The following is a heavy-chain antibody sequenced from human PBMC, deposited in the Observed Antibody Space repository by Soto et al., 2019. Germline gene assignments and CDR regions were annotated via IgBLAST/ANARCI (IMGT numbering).Heavy chain of an antibody. V-gene: IGHV1-69*02. Sequence: QVQLVQSGAEVKKPGSSVKVSCKASGGTFSSYTISWVRQAPGQGLEWMGRIIPILGIANYAQKFQGRVTIAANKSASTANMDLSGLRSEDTDVYYCARAHYYDSSGYYHDAFDIWGQGTMVTVSS. D-gene: IGHD3-22*01. J-gene: IGHJ3*02. CDR1: GGTFSSYT. CDR3: ARAHYYDSSGYYHDAFDI. CDR2: IIPILGIA.